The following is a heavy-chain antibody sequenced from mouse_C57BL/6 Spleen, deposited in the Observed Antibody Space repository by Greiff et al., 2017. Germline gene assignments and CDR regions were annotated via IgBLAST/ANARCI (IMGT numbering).Heavy chain of an antibody. D-gene: IGHD2-2*01. CDR1: GYTITDYN. CDR2: IKPNNGGT. J-gene: IGHJ2*01. CDR3: ARGGYDGLYFDY. Sequence: EVQLQQSGPELVKPGASVMIPCKVTGYTITDYNLDWVKLSHGKSLEWIGDIKPNNGGTIYNQKFKGKATLTVDKSSSTAYMELRSLTSEDTEVYYCARGGYDGLYFDYWGQGTTLTVSS. V-gene: IGHV1-18*01.